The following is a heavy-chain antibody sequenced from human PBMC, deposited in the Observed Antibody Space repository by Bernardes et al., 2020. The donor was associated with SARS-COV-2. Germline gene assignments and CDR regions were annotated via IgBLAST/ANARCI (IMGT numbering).Heavy chain of an antibody. CDR2: ISGSGVST. V-gene: IGHV3-23*01. CDR3: AKDIRASLGRVYYYYAMDV. CDR1: GFTFASYA. D-gene: IGHD3-16*01. Sequence: GGSLRLSCAASGFTFASYAVNWVRQAPGKGLEWVSAISGSGVSTYYADSVKGRFTISRDNSKSTLYLQMNNLSADDTAVYYCAKDIRASLGRVYYYYAMDVWGQGTMVTVSS. J-gene: IGHJ6*02.